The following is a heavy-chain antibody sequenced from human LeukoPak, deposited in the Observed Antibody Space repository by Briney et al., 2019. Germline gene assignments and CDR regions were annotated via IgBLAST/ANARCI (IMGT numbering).Heavy chain of an antibody. CDR1: GFTFGDYA. V-gene: IGHV3-49*04. Sequence: GGSLRLSCTASGFTFGDYAMSWVRQAPGKGLEWVGFIRSKAYGGTTEYAASVKGRFTISRDDSKSIAYLQMNSLKTEDTAVYYCTRNDYGDLQFDYGMDVWGQGTTVTVSS. CDR2: IRSKAYGGTT. J-gene: IGHJ6*02. CDR3: TRNDYGDLQFDYGMDV. D-gene: IGHD4-17*01.